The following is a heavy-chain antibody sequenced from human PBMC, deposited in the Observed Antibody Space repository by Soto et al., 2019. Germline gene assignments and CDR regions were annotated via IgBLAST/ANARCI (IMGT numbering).Heavy chain of an antibody. D-gene: IGHD2-21*01. CDR1: GFTFSSYS. J-gene: IGHJ3*02. V-gene: IGHV3-21*01. Sequence: GSLRLSGAGSGFTFSSYSMNWVRQAPGKGLEWVSSISSSSSYIYYADSVKGRFTISRDNAKNSLYLQMNSLRAEDTAVYYCAREVMATDDAFDIWGQGTMVTVSS. CDR2: ISSSSSYI. CDR3: AREVMATDDAFDI.